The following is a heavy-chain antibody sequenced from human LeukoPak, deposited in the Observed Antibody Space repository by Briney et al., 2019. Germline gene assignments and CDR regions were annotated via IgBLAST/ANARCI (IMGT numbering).Heavy chain of an antibody. J-gene: IGHJ4*02. CDR3: AKVVGATTRGYFDY. Sequence: PGGSLRLSCAASGFTFSSYAMSWVRRAPGKGLEWVSTISSSGGSTYYADSVKGRFTISRDNSKNTLYLQMNSLRAEDTAVYYCAKVVGATTRGYFDYWGQGTLVTVSS. D-gene: IGHD1-26*01. V-gene: IGHV3-23*01. CDR2: ISSSGGST. CDR1: GFTFSSYA.